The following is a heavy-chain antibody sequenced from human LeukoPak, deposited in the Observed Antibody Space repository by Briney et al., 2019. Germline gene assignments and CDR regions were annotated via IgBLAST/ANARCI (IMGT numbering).Heavy chain of an antibody. CDR3: ATVFSTVAGFDY. Sequence: GASVNVSCKVSGYTLTELSMHWVRQAPGKGLEWMGGFDPEDGETIYAQKFQGRVTMTEDTSTDTAYMELSSLRSEDTAVYYCATVFSTVAGFDYWGQGTLVTVSS. V-gene: IGHV1-24*01. CDR1: GYTLTELS. J-gene: IGHJ4*02. D-gene: IGHD6-19*01. CDR2: FDPEDGET.